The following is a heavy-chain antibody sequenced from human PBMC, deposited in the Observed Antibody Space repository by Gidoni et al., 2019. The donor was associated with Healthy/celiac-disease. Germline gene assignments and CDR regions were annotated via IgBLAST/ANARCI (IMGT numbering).Heavy chain of an antibody. D-gene: IGHD3-3*01. CDR3: ARGERITIFGVEKFDP. V-gene: IGHV4-30-4*01. Sequence: QVQLQESGPGLVKPSQTLSLTCTVSGGSISSGDYYWSWIRQPPGKGLEWIGYIYYSGSTYYNPSLKSRVTISVDTSKNQFSLKLSSVTAADTAVYYCARGERITIFGVEKFDPWGQGTLVTVSS. J-gene: IGHJ5*02. CDR1: GGSISSGDYY. CDR2: IYYSGST.